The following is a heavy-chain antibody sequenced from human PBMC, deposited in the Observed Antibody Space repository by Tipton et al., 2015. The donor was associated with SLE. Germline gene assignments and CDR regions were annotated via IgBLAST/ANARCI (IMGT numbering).Heavy chain of an antibody. J-gene: IGHJ5*02. CDR3: ARGRIVGATKTRNNWFDP. D-gene: IGHD1-26*01. V-gene: IGHV4-39*07. CDR1: GGSISSSSYY. CDR2: IYYSGST. Sequence: TLSLTCAVSGGSISSSSYYWGWIRQPPGKGLEWIGSIYYSGSTYYNPSLKSRVTISVDTSKNQFSLKLSSVTAADTAVYYCARGRIVGATKTRNNWFDPWGQGTLVTVSS.